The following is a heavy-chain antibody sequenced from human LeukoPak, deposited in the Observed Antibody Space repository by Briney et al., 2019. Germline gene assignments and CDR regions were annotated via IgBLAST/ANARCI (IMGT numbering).Heavy chain of an antibody. CDR1: GFTFDDYA. V-gene: IGHV3-9*01. D-gene: IGHD5-12*01. CDR3: AKGQYGGYDSQPDY. J-gene: IGHJ4*02. CDR2: ISGSGGGI. Sequence: GGSLRLSCAASGFTFDDYAMHWVRQAPGKGLQWVSGISGSGGGIGYADSVKGRFTISRDNGKNSLYLQMDTLTAEYTALYYCAKGQYGGYDSQPDYWGQGTLVTVSS.